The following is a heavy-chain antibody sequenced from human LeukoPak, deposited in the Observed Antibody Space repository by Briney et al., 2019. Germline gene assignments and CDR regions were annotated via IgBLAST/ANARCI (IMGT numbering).Heavy chain of an antibody. J-gene: IGHJ4*02. CDR3: ARQKTILERSLDY. CDR1: GGTFCSYA. V-gene: IGHV1-69*01. CDR2: IIPIFGTA. Sequence: GASVKVSCKASGGTFCSYAISWVRQAPGQGLEWMGGIIPIFGTANYAQKFQGRVTITADESTSTAYMELSSLRSEDTAVYYCARQKTILERSLDYWGQGTLVTVSS. D-gene: IGHD2/OR15-2a*01.